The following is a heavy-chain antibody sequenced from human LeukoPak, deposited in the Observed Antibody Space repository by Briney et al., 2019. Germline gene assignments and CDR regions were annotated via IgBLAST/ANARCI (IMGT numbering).Heavy chain of an antibody. V-gene: IGHV3-23*01. CDR2: ISSGGGST. CDR3: AKSMVRGVTPFDY. CDR1: GFTFSSYG. Sequence: GGSLRLSCAASGFTFSSYGMSWVRQAPGKGPEWVSAISSGGGSTYYADSVKGRFTISRDKSKNTLYLQMNSLRAEDTAVYYCAKSMVRGVTPFDYWGQGTLVTVSS. D-gene: IGHD3-10*01. J-gene: IGHJ4*02.